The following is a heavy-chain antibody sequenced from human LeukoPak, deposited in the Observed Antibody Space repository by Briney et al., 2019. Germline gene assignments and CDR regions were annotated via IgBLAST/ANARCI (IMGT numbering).Heavy chain of an antibody. CDR2: IYYSGST. D-gene: IGHD3-10*01. CDR3: ARRARSGYYYGSGYYMDV. Sequence: SETLSLTCTVSGGSISSYYWSWIRQPPGKGLEWIGYIYYSGSTNYNPSLKSRVTISVDTSKNQFSLKLSSVTAADTAVYYCARRARSGYYYGSGYYMDVWGKGTTVTISS. V-gene: IGHV4-59*12. CDR1: GGSISSYY. J-gene: IGHJ6*03.